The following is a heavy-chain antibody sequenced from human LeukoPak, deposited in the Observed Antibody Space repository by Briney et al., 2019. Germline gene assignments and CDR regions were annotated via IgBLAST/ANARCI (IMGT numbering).Heavy chain of an antibody. CDR1: GFTFSSYS. D-gene: IGHD3-3*01. J-gene: IGHJ6*02. Sequence: GGSLRLSCAASGFTFSSYSMNWVRQAPGKGLEWVSSISSSSSYIYYADSVKGRFTISRDNAKNSLYLQMNSLRAEDTAVYYCARDPGIYPYYDFWSGYYYGMDVWGQGTTVTVSS. V-gene: IGHV3-21*01. CDR2: ISSSSSYI. CDR3: ARDPGIYPYYDFWSGYYYGMDV.